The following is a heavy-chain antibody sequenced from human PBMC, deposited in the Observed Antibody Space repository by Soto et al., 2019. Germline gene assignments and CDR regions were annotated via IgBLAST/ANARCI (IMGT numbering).Heavy chain of an antibody. CDR3: ARDDNWKLDY. CDR1: GFTFNNYW. Sequence: VQLVESGGGLVQPGGSLRLSCAASGFTFNNYWMHWVRQAPGKGLVWVSRINSDGSSTTYADSVRGRFTISRDNAKNTLYLQMNSLRAEDTAVYYCARDDNWKLDYWGQGTLVTVSS. D-gene: IGHD1-20*01. J-gene: IGHJ4*02. V-gene: IGHV3-74*01. CDR2: INSDGSST.